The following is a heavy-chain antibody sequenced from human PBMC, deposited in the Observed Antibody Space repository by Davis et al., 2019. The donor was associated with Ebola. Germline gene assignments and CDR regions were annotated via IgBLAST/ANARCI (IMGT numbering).Heavy chain of an antibody. V-gene: IGHV4-34*01. D-gene: IGHD2-8*02. CDR3: ARGRVVLVVYRTYYYYGMDV. J-gene: IGHJ6*02. Sequence: SETLSLTCAVYGGSFSAYYWSWIRQPPGKGLEWIGEINHSGSTNYNPSLKSRVTISVDTSKNQFSLKLSSVTAADTAVYYCARGRVVLVVYRTYYYYGMDVWGQGTTVTVSS. CDR2: INHSGST. CDR1: GGSFSAYY.